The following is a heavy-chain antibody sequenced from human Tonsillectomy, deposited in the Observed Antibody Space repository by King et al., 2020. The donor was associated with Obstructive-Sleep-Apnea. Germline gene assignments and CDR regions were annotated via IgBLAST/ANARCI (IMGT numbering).Heavy chain of an antibody. J-gene: IGHJ4*02. CDR2: ITSKSDGGTT. D-gene: IGHD6-13*01. CDR3: TTDLRAAVDFDY. V-gene: IGHV3-15*01. CDR1: GFTFSHAW. Sequence: VQLVESGGGLVKPGGALRLSCAASGFTFSHAWMSWVRQAPGKGLEWGGRITSKSDGGTTEYGAPLKGRFTISRDDSKNTLYLQMNSLKTEDTAVYYCTTDLRAAVDFDYWGQGTLVTVSS.